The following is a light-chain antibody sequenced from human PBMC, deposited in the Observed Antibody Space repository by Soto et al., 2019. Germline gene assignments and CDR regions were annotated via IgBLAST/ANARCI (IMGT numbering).Light chain of an antibody. CDR2: DAS. J-gene: IGKJ2*01. CDR1: QSISSW. V-gene: IGKV1-5*01. CDR3: QQYNSYSYT. Sequence: DIQMTQSPSTLSASVGDRVTITCRASQSISSWLAWYQQKPGKAPKLLIYDASSLESGVPSRFSGSGSGTEYTLTISSPQPDDSATYYCQQYNSYSYTFGQGTKLEIK.